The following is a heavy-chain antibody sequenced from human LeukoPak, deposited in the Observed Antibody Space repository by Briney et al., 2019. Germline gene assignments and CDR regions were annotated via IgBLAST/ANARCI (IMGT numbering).Heavy chain of an antibody. V-gene: IGHV4-34*01. CDR3: ARGKMATIRYIDY. CDR1: GGSFSGYY. J-gene: IGHJ4*02. Sequence: SETLSLTCAVYGGSFSGYYWSWIRQPPGKGLEWIGEINHSGSTNYNPSLKSRVTISVDTSKNQFSLKLSSVTAADTAVYYCARGKMATIRYIDYWGQGTLVTVSS. D-gene: IGHD5-24*01. CDR2: INHSGST.